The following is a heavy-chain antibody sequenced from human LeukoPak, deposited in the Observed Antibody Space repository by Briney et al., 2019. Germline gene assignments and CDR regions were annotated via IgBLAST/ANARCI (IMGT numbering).Heavy chain of an antibody. CDR3: AKDPSPFYYDEPLDP. V-gene: IGHV3-23*01. D-gene: IGHD3-22*01. CDR1: GFTFSSYA. J-gene: IGHJ5*02. Sequence: PGGSLRLSCAASGFTFSSYAMSWVRQAPGKGLEWVSAISGSGGSTYYADSVKGRFTISRDNSKNTLYLQMNSLRADDTAVYYCAKDPSPFYYDEPLDPWGQGTLVTVSS. CDR2: ISGSGGST.